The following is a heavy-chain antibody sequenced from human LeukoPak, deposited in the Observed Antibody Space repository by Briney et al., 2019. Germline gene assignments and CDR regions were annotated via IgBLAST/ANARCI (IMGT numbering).Heavy chain of an antibody. D-gene: IGHD1-1*01. Sequence: GGSLRLSCSASGFTFSGYAMLRVRQAPGKGLECVSAISNTGGSTYYADSVKGRFTVSRDNSKNTLHLQMSSLRVEDTAVYYCAMNWNCDYWGQGTLVTVSS. V-gene: IGHV3-64D*09. CDR2: ISNTGGST. J-gene: IGHJ4*02. CDR1: GFTFSGYA. CDR3: AMNWNCDY.